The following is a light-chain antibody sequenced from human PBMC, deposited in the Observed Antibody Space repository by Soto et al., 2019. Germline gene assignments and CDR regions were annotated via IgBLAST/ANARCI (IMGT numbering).Light chain of an antibody. CDR1: QTVSSW. Sequence: DIQMTQSPSTLSASVGDRVTITCRVSQTVSSWLAWYQQKPGEAPKLLIYDVSSLESGVPSRFSGSGSGTEFTLTISSLQPDDFATYYCQQYYSYSRTFGQGTKVDIK. CDR2: DVS. V-gene: IGKV1-5*01. J-gene: IGKJ1*01. CDR3: QQYYSYSRT.